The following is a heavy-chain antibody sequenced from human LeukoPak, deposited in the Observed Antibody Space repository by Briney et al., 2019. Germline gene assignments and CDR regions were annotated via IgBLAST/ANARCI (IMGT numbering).Heavy chain of an antibody. Sequence: SQTLSLTCAISGDSVSSNSAAWNWIRQSPSRGLEWLGRTYYRSKWYNDYAVSVKSRITINPDTSKNQFSLQLNSVTPEDTAVYYCARDWASWFGELSLWFDPWGQGTLVTVSS. V-gene: IGHV6-1*01. CDR2: TYYRSKWYN. CDR1: GDSVSSNSAA. CDR3: ARDWASWFGELSLWFDP. J-gene: IGHJ5*02. D-gene: IGHD3-10*01.